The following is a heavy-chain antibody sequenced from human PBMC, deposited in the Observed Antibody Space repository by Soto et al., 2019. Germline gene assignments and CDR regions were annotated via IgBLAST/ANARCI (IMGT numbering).Heavy chain of an antibody. D-gene: IGHD3-3*01. CDR2: ISGSGGST. Sequence: PGGSLRLSCVASGFNFSYNAMSWVRQAPGKGLQWVSAISGSGGSTYYADSVKGRFTISRDNSKNTLYLQMNSLRAEDTAVYYCANDAIFGETKGMDVWGQGTTVTVSS. CDR1: GFNFSYNA. V-gene: IGHV3-23*01. CDR3: ANDAIFGETKGMDV. J-gene: IGHJ6*02.